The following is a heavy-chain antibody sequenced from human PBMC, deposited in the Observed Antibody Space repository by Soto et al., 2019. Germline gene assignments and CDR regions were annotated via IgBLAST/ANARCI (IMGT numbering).Heavy chain of an antibody. Sequence: GGSLRLSCAASGFTFSTYAMSWVRQAPGKGLEWVSGISVSATTYYADSVKGRFTISRDNSENTLHLQVNSLRADDTAVYYCAKSLREINYGMDVWGQGTTVTVSS. J-gene: IGHJ6*02. CDR3: AKSLREINYGMDV. CDR2: ISVSATT. CDR1: GFTFSTYA. V-gene: IGHV3-23*01.